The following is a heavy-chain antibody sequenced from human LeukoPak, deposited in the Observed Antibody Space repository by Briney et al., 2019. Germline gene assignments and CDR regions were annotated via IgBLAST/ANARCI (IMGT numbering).Heavy chain of an antibody. V-gene: IGHV1-69*01. J-gene: IGHJ4*02. CDR2: IIPIFGTT. CDR3: ARGRFRYYDTSGYYPPFDS. CDR1: EGTFNSYA. D-gene: IGHD3-22*01. Sequence: SVKVSXKASEGTFNSYAISWVRQAPGQGLEWMGVIIPIFGTTNYVQKLQGRVTITADESTSAAYMELRSLRSEDTAMYYCARGRFRYYDTSGYYPPFDSWGQGTLVTVSS.